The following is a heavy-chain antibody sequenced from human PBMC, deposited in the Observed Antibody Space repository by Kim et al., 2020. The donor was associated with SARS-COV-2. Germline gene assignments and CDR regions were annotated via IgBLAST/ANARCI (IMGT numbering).Heavy chain of an antibody. J-gene: IGHJ4*02. CDR3: ARVIWGSYRYTDS. CDR1: GYTFTNYA. V-gene: IGHV7-4-1*02. D-gene: IGHD3-16*02. CDR2: INTDTGNP. Sequence: ASVKVSCKASGYTFTNYAISWVRQAPGQGLEWMGWINTDTGNPTYAQAFTGRFVFSLDTSVSTAYLQISSLKAEDTALYYCARVIWGSYRYTDSWGQGTLVPVS.